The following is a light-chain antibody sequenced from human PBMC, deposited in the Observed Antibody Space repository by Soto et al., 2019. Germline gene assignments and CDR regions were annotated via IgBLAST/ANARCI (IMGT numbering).Light chain of an antibody. J-gene: IGKJ4*01. CDR2: DAA. V-gene: IGKV3-11*01. CDR3: QQRSNWPPEFT. Sequence: EIVLTQSPATLSLSPGERATLSCRASQSVSSYLAWYQQKPGQAPRLLIFDAANRATGITARFSGSGAGTDFTLIISSLVPEDFAVYYCQQRSNWPPEFTFGGGTKVEIK. CDR1: QSVSSY.